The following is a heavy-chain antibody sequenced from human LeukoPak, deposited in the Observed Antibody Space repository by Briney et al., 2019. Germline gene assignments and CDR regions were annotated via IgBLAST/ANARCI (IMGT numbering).Heavy chain of an antibody. CDR3: ARESSTVTDYGMDV. J-gene: IGHJ6*02. CDR1: GYTFTSYA. CDR2: IDTNTGNP. Sequence: ASVNVSCKASGYTFTSYAMNWVRQAPGQGLEWMGWIDTNTGNPTYAQGFTGRFVFSLDTSVSTAYLQISSLKAEDTAVYYCARESSTVTDYGMDVWGQGTTVTVSS. D-gene: IGHD4-11*01. V-gene: IGHV7-4-1*02.